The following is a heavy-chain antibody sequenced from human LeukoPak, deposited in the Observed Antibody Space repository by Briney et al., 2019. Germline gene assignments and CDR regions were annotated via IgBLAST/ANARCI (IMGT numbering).Heavy chain of an antibody. D-gene: IGHD1-26*01. CDR1: GYTFTGYY. V-gene: IGHV1-2*02. J-gene: IGHJ4*02. CDR2: INPNSGGT. CDR3: ARDLGGSYYGGHY. Sequence: EASVKVSCKASGYTFTGYYMHWVRQAPGQGLEWMGWINPNSGGTNYAQKFQGRVTMTRDTSISTAYMELSRLRSDDTAVYYCARDLGGSYYGGHYWGQGALVTVSS.